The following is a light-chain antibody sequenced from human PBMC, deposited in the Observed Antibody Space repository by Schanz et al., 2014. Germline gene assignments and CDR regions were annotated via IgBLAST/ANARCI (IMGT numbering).Light chain of an antibody. Sequence: QSVLTQPPSVSGAPGQRVTISCTGSSSNIGAGHDVHWYQQLPGTAPKLLIYGNSNRPSGVPDRFSGSKSATSASLAITGLQAEDEGDYYCHSYDSFLSAVVFGGGTKLTVL. J-gene: IGLJ2*01. CDR1: SSNIGAGHD. V-gene: IGLV1-40*01. CDR2: GNS. CDR3: HSYDSFLSAVV.